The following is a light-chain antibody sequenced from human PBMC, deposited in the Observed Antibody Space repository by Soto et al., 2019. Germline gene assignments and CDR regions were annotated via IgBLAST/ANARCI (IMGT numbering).Light chain of an antibody. V-gene: IGKV3-20*01. CDR2: GAS. CDR3: QQYGSSRIT. CDR1: QSVSSSY. Sequence: EGVLTQSPGTLSLSPGERATLSCRASQSVSSSYLAWYQQKPGQAPRLLIYGASSRATGIPDRFSGSGSGTDFTLTISRLEPEDFAVYYCQQYGSSRITFGQGTRLEIK. J-gene: IGKJ5*01.